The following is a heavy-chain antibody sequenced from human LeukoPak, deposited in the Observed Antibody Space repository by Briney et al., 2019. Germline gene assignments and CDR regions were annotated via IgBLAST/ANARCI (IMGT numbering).Heavy chain of an antibody. CDR3: ARVPTVTFFDY. CDR1: GGSISSSNW. D-gene: IGHD4-17*01. V-gene: IGHV4-4*02. Sequence: SETLSLTCAVSGGSISSSNWWSWVRQPPGKGLEWIGEIYHSGSTNYNPSLKSRVTISVDTSKNQFSLKLSSVTAADTAVYYCARVPTVTFFDYWGQGTLVTVSS. J-gene: IGHJ4*02. CDR2: IYHSGST.